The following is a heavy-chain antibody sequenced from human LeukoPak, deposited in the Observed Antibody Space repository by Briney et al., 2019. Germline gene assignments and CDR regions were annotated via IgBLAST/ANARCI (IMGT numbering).Heavy chain of an antibody. Sequence: SETLSLTCTVSGGSISSGGYYWSWLRQHPGTGLEWVGYIYDSGSTYYKPSLRSRVTISGDTSKNQFSLKLSSVSDADTADYYCARYGSGWYFNLWGGGTLVTVSS. CDR3: ARYGSGWYFNL. J-gene: IGHJ2*01. CDR1: GGSISSGGYY. D-gene: IGHD2-8*01. CDR2: IYDSGST. V-gene: IGHV4-31*03.